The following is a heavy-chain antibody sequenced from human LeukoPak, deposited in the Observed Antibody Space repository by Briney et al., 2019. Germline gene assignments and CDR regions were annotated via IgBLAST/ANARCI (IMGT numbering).Heavy chain of an antibody. CDR1: GFTFSSYS. CDR3: ATLPNCDIVTGYSSGY. D-gene: IGHD3-9*01. Sequence: GGSLRLSCAASGFTFSSYSMSWVRQAPGKGLEWVSAISGSGGSTYYADSVKGRFTISRDNSKNTLYLQMNSLRAEDTAVYYCATLPNCDIVTGYSSGYWGQGTLVTVSS. CDR2: ISGSGGST. J-gene: IGHJ4*02. V-gene: IGHV3-23*01.